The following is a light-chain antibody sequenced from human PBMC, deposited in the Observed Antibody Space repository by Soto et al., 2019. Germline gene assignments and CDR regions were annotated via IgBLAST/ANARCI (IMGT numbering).Light chain of an antibody. CDR2: GAS. CDR3: QQYNNWPPRAWT. CDR1: QSVSSN. J-gene: IGKJ1*01. Sequence: EIVMTQSPATLSVSPGERATLSCRASQSVSSNLAWYQQKPGQAPRLLIYGASTRATGIPARFSGSGSGTEFTLTISSLQSEDFAVYYCQQYNNWPPRAWTFGQGTMVEIK. V-gene: IGKV3-15*01.